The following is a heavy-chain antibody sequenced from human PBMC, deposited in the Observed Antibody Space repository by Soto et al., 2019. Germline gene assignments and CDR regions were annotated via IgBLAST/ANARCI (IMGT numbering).Heavy chain of an antibody. Sequence: EVQLMESGGGLVQPGGSLRLYCVVSGFTFSDHFMDWVRQAPGKGLGWIGRSRNKAKRYSTEYAASVKGRFTLSRDDSQNSLYLQMNSLRTEDTASNYCTRDLLRGRGMDLWGQGTTVTVSS. CDR2: SRNKAKRYST. CDR3: TRDLLRGRGMDL. V-gene: IGHV3-72*01. J-gene: IGHJ6*02. D-gene: IGHD4-17*01. CDR1: GFTFSDHF.